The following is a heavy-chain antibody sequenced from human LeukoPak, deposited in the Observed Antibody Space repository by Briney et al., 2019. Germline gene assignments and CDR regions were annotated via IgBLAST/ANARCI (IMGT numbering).Heavy chain of an antibody. Sequence: SETLSLTCTVSGDSISSHSWNWIRQPAGKGLEWIGRISTSGSTNYNPSLKSRVTMSVDTSKNQFSLKLSSVTAADTAVYYCVLAPNSNWFDFWGQGTLVTVSS. CDR1: GDSISSHS. V-gene: IGHV4-4*07. D-gene: IGHD2-15*01. CDR3: VLAPNSNWFDF. CDR2: ISTSGST. J-gene: IGHJ4*02.